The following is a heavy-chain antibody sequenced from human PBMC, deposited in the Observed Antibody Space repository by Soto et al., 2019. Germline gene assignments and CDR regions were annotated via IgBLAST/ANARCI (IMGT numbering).Heavy chain of an antibody. CDR1: GFTVSSNY. V-gene: IGHV3-21*01. Sequence: GGSLRLSCAASGFTVSSNYMSWVRQAPGKGLEWVSSISSSSSYIYYADSVKGRFTISRDNAKNSLYLHMNSLRAEDTAVYYNARESQGSFGIAAAGIDYRG. CDR2: ISSSSSYI. J-gene: IGHJ4*01. D-gene: IGHD6-13*01. CDR3: ARESQGSFGIAAAGIDY.